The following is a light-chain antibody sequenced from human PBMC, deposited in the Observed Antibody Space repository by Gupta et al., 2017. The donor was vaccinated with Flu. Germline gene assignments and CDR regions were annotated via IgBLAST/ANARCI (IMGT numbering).Light chain of an antibody. Sequence: ERATTPCSAAQLIISYYLAWYQQKPGQAPRLLIYDASHRATGIPARFSGSGSGTDFTLTISSLEPEDFVVYYCQQRGNWPPTFGQGTRLEIK. J-gene: IGKJ5*01. CDR1: QLIISYY. CDR2: DAS. CDR3: QQRGNWPPT. V-gene: IGKV3-11*01.